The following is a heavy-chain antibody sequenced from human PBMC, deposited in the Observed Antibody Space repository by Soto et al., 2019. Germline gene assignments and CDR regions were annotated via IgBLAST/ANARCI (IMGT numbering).Heavy chain of an antibody. Sequence: QVQLVQSGAEVKKPGASVKFSCKASVYTFTSDGISWVRQAPGQGLEWMGWISAYNGNTNYAQKLQVRVTMTTDTSTITAYMELRSLRSDDTAVYYCARGAGVGSGPAGMDVWGQGTTVTVSS. CDR1: VYTFTSDG. CDR3: ARGAGVGSGPAGMDV. D-gene: IGHD3-10*01. V-gene: IGHV1-18*01. CDR2: ISAYNGNT. J-gene: IGHJ6*01.